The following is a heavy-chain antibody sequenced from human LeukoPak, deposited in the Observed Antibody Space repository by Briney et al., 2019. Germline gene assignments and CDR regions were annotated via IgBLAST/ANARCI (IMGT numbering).Heavy chain of an antibody. Sequence: SETLFLTCAVHGGSFTAYYWIWIRQPPGKGLEWIGEINHSGSANYNPSLKSRVTISVDTSKNQFSLRLRSVTAADTAVYFCARSPPRGDYSGSASHYNRWGPGTLVTVSS. D-gene: IGHD3-10*01. CDR2: INHSGSA. CDR3: ARSPPRGDYSGSASHYNR. J-gene: IGHJ4*02. V-gene: IGHV4-34*01. CDR1: GGSFTAYY.